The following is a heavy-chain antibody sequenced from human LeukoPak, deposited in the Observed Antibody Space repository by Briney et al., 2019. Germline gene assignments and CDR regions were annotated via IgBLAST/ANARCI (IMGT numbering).Heavy chain of an antibody. CDR2: ISSSGSTI. Sequence: GGSLRLSCAASGFTFSSYEMNWVRQAPGKGLEWVSYISSSGSTIYYADSVKGRFTISRDNAKNSLYLQMNSLRAEDTAVYYRARGKQWLAYFDYWGQGTLVTVSS. D-gene: IGHD6-19*01. CDR1: GFTFSSYE. J-gene: IGHJ4*02. V-gene: IGHV3-48*03. CDR3: ARGKQWLAYFDY.